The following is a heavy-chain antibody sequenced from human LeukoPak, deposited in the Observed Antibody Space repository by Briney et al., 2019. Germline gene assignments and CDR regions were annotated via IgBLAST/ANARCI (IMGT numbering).Heavy chain of an antibody. Sequence: SQTLSLTCTVSGGSISSGGYYWSWIRQHPGKGLEWIGYIYYSGSTYYNPSLKSRVTISVDTSKNQFSLKLSSVTAADTAVYYCARDRRENYYGMDVWGQGTTVTVSS. D-gene: IGHD5-24*01. V-gene: IGHV4-31*03. J-gene: IGHJ6*02. CDR3: ARDRRENYYGMDV. CDR2: IYYSGST. CDR1: GGSISSGGYY.